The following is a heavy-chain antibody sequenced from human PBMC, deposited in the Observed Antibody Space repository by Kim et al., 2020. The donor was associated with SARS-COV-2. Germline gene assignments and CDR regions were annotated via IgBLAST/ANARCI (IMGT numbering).Heavy chain of an antibody. D-gene: IGHD1-1*01. CDR2: T. CDR3: ANWKSRAFDY. Sequence: TYYADSVQGRFTISRDNSKNALYLQMNSLRAEDTAVYYCANWKSRAFDYWGQGTLVTVSS. J-gene: IGHJ4*02. V-gene: IGHV3-23*01.